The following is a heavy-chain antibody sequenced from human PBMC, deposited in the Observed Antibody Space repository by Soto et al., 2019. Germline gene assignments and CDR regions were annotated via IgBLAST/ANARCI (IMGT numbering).Heavy chain of an antibody. CDR1: GLTLSNYA. D-gene: IGHD5-18*01. Sequence: QVQLVESGGGVVQPGRSLRLSCAASGLTLSNYAMHWVRQAPGKGLEWVAIISYDGSNKYYADSVKGRFTISRDNSKNPLYLQVHSLRAEDTAVYYCARGQSTRGTAMAYGMDVWGQGTTVTVSS. CDR3: ARGQSTRGTAMAYGMDV. CDR2: ISYDGSNK. V-gene: IGHV3-30-3*01. J-gene: IGHJ6*02.